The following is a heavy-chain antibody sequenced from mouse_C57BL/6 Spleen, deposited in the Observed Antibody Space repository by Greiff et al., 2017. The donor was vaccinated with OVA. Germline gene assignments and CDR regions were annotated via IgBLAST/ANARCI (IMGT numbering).Heavy chain of an antibody. D-gene: IGHD2-3*01. J-gene: IGHJ1*03. Sequence: QVQLQQSGPELVKPGASVKISCKASGYAFSSSWMNWVKQRPGKGLEWIGRIYPGDGDTNYNGKFKGKATLTADKSSSTAYMQLSSLTSEDSAVYFCARSLYDGYDWYFDVWGTGTTVTVSS. CDR2: IYPGDGDT. CDR1: GYAFSSSW. CDR3: ARSLYDGYDWYFDV. V-gene: IGHV1-82*01.